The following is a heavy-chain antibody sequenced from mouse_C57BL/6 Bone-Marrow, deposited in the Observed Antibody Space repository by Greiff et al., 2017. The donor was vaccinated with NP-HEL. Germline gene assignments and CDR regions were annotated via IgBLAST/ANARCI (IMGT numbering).Heavy chain of an antibody. D-gene: IGHD1-1*01. Sequence: EVKLVESGGGLVQPGGSLKLSCAASGFTFSDYYMYWVRQTPEKRLEWVAYISNGGGSTYYPDTVKGRFTISRDNAKNTLYLQMSRLKSEDTAMYYCARHVDYYGLDFDYWGQGTTLTVSS. CDR3: ARHVDYYGLDFDY. J-gene: IGHJ2*01. CDR1: GFTFSDYY. CDR2: ISNGGGST. V-gene: IGHV5-12*01.